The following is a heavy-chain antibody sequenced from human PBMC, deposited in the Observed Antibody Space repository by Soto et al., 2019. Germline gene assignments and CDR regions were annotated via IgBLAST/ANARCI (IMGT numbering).Heavy chain of an antibody. CDR2: IRRSSGIT. CDR3: GKGRGGSGWPLLDY. Sequence: EVQLLESGGGLVQPGGSLRLSCAASGFTFSSNAMTWVRQAPGKGLEWVSTIRRSSGITYYAESVKGRFTISRDSSENTLALEMNSLRAEDTAVYYCGKGRGGSGWPLLDYWGQGALVTVSS. D-gene: IGHD6-19*01. CDR1: GFTFSSNA. V-gene: IGHV3-23*01. J-gene: IGHJ4*02.